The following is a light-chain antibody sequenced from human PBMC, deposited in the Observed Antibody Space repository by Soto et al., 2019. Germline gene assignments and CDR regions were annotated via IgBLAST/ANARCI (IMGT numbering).Light chain of an antibody. CDR2: RNN. CDR1: SSNIGTYY. CDR3: ASWDDSLKGVV. Sequence: QSVLTQPPSVSGAPGQRVTFSCSGSSSNIGTYYTSWYQHLPGAAPKLLISRNNQRPSGVPDRFSGSKSGTSVSLAISGLRSEDEAEYYCASWDDSLKGVVFGGGTQLTVL. J-gene: IGLJ7*01. V-gene: IGLV1-47*01.